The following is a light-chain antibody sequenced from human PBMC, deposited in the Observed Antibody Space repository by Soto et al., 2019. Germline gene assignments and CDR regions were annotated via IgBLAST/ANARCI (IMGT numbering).Light chain of an antibody. CDR1: SRDIGGYNY. Sequence: QSVLTQPASVSGSPGQSITISCTGTSRDIGGYNYVSWYQQHPGKAPKLVIYEVSDRPSGVSIRFSGSKSGNTASLTISGLQAEDEADYYCSSYTSTSTHKVFGGGTQLTVL. CDR3: SSYTSTSTHKV. J-gene: IGLJ2*01. CDR2: EVS. V-gene: IGLV2-14*03.